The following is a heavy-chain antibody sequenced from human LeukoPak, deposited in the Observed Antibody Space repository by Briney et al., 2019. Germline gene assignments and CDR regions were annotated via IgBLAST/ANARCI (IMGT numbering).Heavy chain of an antibody. V-gene: IGHV4-34*01. CDR1: GGSFSGYY. CDR2: INHSGTT. J-gene: IGHJ4*02. Sequence: SETLSLTCAVYGGSFSGYYWSWIRQPPGKGLEWIGEINHSGTTNYNPSLKSRVTISVDTSKNQFSLKLSSVTAADTAVYYCVSAGWYSLEYWGQGTLVTVSS. CDR3: VSAGWYSLEY. D-gene: IGHD6-19*01.